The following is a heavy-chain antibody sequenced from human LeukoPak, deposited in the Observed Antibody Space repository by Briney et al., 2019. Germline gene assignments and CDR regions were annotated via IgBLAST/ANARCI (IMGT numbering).Heavy chain of an antibody. D-gene: IGHD2-2*01. J-gene: IGHJ3*02. CDR2: IKTKSDGGTT. V-gene: IGHV3-15*01. CDR3: ATALPAAMFFLGDAFDI. Sequence: GGSLRLSCAASGLTFSNAWMTWVRQAPGKGLEWVGRIKTKSDGGTTDYAAPVRGRFTISRDDSLNTLYLQMNSLKTEDTAVYYCATALPAAMFFLGDAFDIWGQGTKVTVSS. CDR1: GLTFSNAW.